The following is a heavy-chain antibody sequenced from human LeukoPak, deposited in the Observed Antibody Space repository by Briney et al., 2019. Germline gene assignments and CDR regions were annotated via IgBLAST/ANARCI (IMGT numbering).Heavy chain of an antibody. V-gene: IGHV3-23*01. CDR3: ARIKGDTWNNPFDS. D-gene: IGHD1/OR15-1a*01. CDR2: ISTSGGDT. CDR1: GFTFGSYV. J-gene: IGHJ4*02. Sequence: GGSLRLSCVASGFTFGSYVMAWVRQAPGKGLHWVSGISTSGGDTYYADSVRGRLTISRDNSKNTLYLQMISLRAEDTALYYCARIKGDTWNNPFDSWGQGTLVTVSS.